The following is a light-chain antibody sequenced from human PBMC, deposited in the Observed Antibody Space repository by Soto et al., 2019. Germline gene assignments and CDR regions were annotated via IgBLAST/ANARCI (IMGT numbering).Light chain of an antibody. J-gene: IGLJ1*01. Sequence: QSALTQPRSVAGSPGQSVIIPCTGTSSDVGGYNYVSWYQHHPGKAPKLMIYDVDKRPSGVPGRFSGSKSGNTASLTISGLQAEDEADYYCCSYAGSYPFVFGTGTKVTVL. CDR2: DVD. V-gene: IGLV2-11*01. CDR1: SSDVGGYNY. CDR3: CSYAGSYPFV.